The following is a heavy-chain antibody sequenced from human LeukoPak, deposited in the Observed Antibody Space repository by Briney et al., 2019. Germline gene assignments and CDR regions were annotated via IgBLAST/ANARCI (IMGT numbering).Heavy chain of an antibody. CDR2: IYSDNT. D-gene: IGHD1-26*01. V-gene: IGHV3-53*01. J-gene: IGHJ4*02. Sequence: PGGSLRLSCTVSGFTVSSNSMSWVRQAPGKGLEWVSFIYSDNTHYSDSVKGRFTISRDNAKNSLYLQMNSLRAEDTAVYYCARDLIVGTTIRYYFDYWGQGTLVTVSS. CDR3: ARDLIVGTTIRYYFDY. CDR1: GFTVSSNS.